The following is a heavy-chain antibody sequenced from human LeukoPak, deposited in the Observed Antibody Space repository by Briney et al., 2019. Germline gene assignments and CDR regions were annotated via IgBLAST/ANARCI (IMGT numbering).Heavy chain of an antibody. CDR3: ARNYYDNSASYASDRYFDV. CDR2: IYYLGST. V-gene: IGHV4-59*01. Sequence: SETLSLTCTVSGGSINGYYWSWIRQPPGKGLEWIGYIYYLGSTNYNPSLRSPVTISLDTSKNQFSLKLRSVTAADTAVYYCARNYYDNSASYASDRYFDVWGRGTLVTVSS. J-gene: IGHJ2*01. CDR1: GGSINGYY. D-gene: IGHD3-22*01.